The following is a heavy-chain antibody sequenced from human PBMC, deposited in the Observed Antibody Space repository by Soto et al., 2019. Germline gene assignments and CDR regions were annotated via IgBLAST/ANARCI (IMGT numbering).Heavy chain of an antibody. CDR3: ARDLRSGGSYSYYYYGMDV. J-gene: IGHJ6*02. CDR2: IKQDGSEK. V-gene: IGHV3-7*03. D-gene: IGHD1-26*01. Sequence: PGGSLRLSCAASGFTFSSYWMSWVRQAPGKWLEWVANIKQDGSEKYYVDSVKGRFTISRDNAKNSLYLQMNSLRAEDTAVYYCARDLRSGGSYSYYYYGMDVWGQGXTVTVYS. CDR1: GFTFSSYW.